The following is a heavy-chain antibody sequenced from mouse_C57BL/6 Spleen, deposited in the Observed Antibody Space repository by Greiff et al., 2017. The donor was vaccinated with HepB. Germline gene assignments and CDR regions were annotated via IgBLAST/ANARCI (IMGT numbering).Heavy chain of an antibody. D-gene: IGHD4-1*01. J-gene: IGHJ2*01. CDR2: ISYDGSN. CDR3: AREGGTGNRFDY. V-gene: IGHV3-6*01. CDR1: GYSITSGYY. Sequence: EVQRVESGPGLVKPSQSLSLTCSVTGYSITSGYYWNWIRQFPGNKLEWMGYISYDGSNNYNPSLKNRISITRDTSKNQFFLKLNSVTTEDTATYYCAREGGTGNRFDYWGQGTTLTVSS.